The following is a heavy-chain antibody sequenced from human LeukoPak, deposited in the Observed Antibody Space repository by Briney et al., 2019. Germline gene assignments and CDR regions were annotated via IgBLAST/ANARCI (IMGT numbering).Heavy chain of an antibody. CDR2: ISGSGGST. V-gene: IGHV3-23*01. CDR1: GFTVSGNY. Sequence: PGGSLRLSCAASGFTVSGNYMSWVRQAPGKGLEWVSAISGSGGSTYYADSVKGRFTISRDNSKNTLYLQMNSLRAEDTAVYYCAQVGDYGDYALDYWGQGTLVTVSS. J-gene: IGHJ4*02. CDR3: AQVGDYGDYALDY. D-gene: IGHD4-17*01.